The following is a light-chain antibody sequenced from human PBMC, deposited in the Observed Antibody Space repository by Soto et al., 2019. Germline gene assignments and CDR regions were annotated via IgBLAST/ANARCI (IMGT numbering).Light chain of an antibody. V-gene: IGLV1-44*01. Sequence: QLVLTQPPSASATPGQRVTISCSGSSSSIGRNTVDWYQQLPGTAPKLLVYSNNQRPSGVPDRFSGSKSGTSGSLAISGLQSEDEADYYCAAWDDSLNGWVFGGGTKVTVL. CDR1: SSSIGRNT. CDR2: SNN. J-gene: IGLJ3*02. CDR3: AAWDDSLNGWV.